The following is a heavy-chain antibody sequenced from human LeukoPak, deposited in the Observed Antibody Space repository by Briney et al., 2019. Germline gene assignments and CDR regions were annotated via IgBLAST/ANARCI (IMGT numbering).Heavy chain of an antibody. D-gene: IGHD5-18*01. Sequence: SETLSLTCTVSGGSISSYYWNWIRQTPGEGMEWIGYIYHSGSTNYNPSLKSRVTISVDTSKNQFSLKLTSVNAADTAVYYCARGGALTSLDTAMLYWGQGTLVTVSS. CDR3: ARGGALTSLDTAMLY. J-gene: IGHJ4*02. CDR2: IYHSGST. V-gene: IGHV4-59*01. CDR1: GGSISSYY.